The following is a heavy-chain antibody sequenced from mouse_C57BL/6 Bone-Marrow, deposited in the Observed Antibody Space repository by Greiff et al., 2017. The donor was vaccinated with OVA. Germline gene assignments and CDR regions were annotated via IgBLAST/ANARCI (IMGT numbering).Heavy chain of an antibody. J-gene: IGHJ4*01. D-gene: IGHD1-1*01. V-gene: IGHV1-19*01. CDR3: ARDYYGPFYYAMDY. CDR1: GYTFTDYY. CDR2: INPYNGGT. Sequence: VQLQQSGPVLVKPGASVKMSCKASGYTFTDYYMNWVKQSHGKSLEWIGVINPYNGGTSYNQKFKGKATLTVDKSSSTAYLELNSLTSEDSAVDYCARDYYGPFYYAMDYWGQGTSVTVSS.